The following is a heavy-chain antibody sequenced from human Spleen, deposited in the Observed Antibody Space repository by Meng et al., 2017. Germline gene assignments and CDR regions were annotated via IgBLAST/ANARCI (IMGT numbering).Heavy chain of an antibody. V-gene: IGHV3-20*04. Sequence: GESLKISCAASGFTFDDYGMSWVRQAPGKGLEWVSGINWNGGSTGYADSVKGRFTISRDNAKNSLYLQMNSLRAEDTTLYYCAKVEYKSGAYYFDHWGQGTLVTVSS. CDR1: GFTFDDYG. D-gene: IGHD3-10*01. J-gene: IGHJ4*02. CDR3: AKVEYKSGAYYFDH. CDR2: INWNGGST.